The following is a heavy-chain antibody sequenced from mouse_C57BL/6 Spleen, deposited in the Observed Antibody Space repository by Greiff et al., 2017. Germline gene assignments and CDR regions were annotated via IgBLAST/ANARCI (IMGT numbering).Heavy chain of an antibody. D-gene: IGHD1-1*01. CDR2: INYDGSST. CDR3: ARGGITTVVATPHWYFDV. J-gene: IGHJ1*03. Sequence: EVQLVESEGGLVQPGSSMKLSCTASGFTFSDYYMAWVRQVPEKGLEWVANINYDGSSTYYLDSLKSRFIISRDNAKNILYLQMSSLKSEDTATYYCARGGITTVVATPHWYFDVWGTGTTVTVSS. CDR1: GFTFSDYY. V-gene: IGHV5-16*01.